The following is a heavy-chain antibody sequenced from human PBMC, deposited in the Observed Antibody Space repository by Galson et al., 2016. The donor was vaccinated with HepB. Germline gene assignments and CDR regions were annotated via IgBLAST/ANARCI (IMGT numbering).Heavy chain of an antibody. D-gene: IGHD3-10*01. J-gene: IGHJ4*02. CDR1: GYTFISYY. CDR3: ARDWGVPATSPGYSFDY. CDR2: INPSGGST. V-gene: IGHV1-46*01. Sequence: SVKVSCKASGYTFISYYMHWVRQAPGQGLEWMGIINPSGGSTSYAQTFQGRITMTKDTSTTTVYMELSSLRSGETAVYYCARDWGVPATSPGYSFDYWGQGTLVTVSS.